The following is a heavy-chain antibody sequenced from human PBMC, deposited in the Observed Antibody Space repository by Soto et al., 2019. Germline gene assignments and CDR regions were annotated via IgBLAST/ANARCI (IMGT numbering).Heavy chain of an antibody. CDR1: GGSINSSSYF. J-gene: IGHJ5*02. D-gene: IGHD6-19*01. V-gene: IGHV4-39*01. CDR3: AGHYSSGSRNWFDP. Sequence: SETLSLTCSVSGGSINSSSYFWGWVRQPPGKGLEWIGSIYYSGSTYYNPSLRSRVTISVDTSKNQFSLKLSSVTAADTAVFYCAGHYSSGSRNWFDPWGQGTLVTVSS. CDR2: IYYSGST.